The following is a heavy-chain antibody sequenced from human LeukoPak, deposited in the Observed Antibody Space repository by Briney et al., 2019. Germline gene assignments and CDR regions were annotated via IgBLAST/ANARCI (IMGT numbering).Heavy chain of an antibody. CDR2: ISTDGSST. J-gene: IGHJ4*02. Sequence: HPGGSLRLSCAASGFTFSIFWMHWVRQAPGKGLVWVSRISTDGSSTSYADSVKGRFTISRDNAKNTLYLQMNSLRAEDTAVYYCAGKPAPADWGQGTLVTVSS. V-gene: IGHV3-74*01. CDR3: AGKPAPAD. CDR1: GFTFSIFW. D-gene: IGHD6-25*01.